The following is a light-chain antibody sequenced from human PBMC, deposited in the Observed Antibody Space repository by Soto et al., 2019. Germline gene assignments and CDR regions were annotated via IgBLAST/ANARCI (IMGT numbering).Light chain of an antibody. J-gene: IGKJ1*01. V-gene: IGKV3-15*01. Sequence: IVMTQCPANLSLSPGERATLSCRASQSVSRNLAWYQQKHGQAPRLLIYGASTRATGIPARFSGSGSGTECTITISSLQTEDGSTYFCLQHDTYPWTFGQGTKVDIK. CDR3: LQHDTYPWT. CDR2: GAS. CDR1: QSVSRN.